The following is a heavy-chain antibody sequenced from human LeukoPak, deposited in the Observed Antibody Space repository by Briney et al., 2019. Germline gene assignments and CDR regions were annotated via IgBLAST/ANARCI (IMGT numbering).Heavy chain of an antibody. D-gene: IGHD5-18*01. J-gene: IGHJ4*02. Sequence: PGGSLRLSCAASGFTFSSYAMSWVRQAPGKGLEWVSAISGSGGSTYYADSVKGRFTISRDNSKNTLYLQMYSLRAEDTAVYYCAKETKKGKTWIQLWTYFDYWGQGTLVTVSS. CDR3: AKETKKGKTWIQLWTYFDY. CDR1: GFTFSSYA. CDR2: ISGSGGST. V-gene: IGHV3-23*01.